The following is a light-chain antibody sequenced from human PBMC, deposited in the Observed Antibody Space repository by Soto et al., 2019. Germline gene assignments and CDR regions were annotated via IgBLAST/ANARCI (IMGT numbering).Light chain of an antibody. CDR2: GAS. CDR1: QSVSSN. CDR3: QHYYNWPRT. J-gene: IGKJ2*01. Sequence: EIVMTQSPATLSVSPGERATVSCRASQSVSSNLAWYQQKPGQAHRLLIYGASTRATGIPARFSGSGSGTEFTLTIGSLQSEDFAVYYCQHYYNWPRTFGQGTKLEIK. V-gene: IGKV3-15*01.